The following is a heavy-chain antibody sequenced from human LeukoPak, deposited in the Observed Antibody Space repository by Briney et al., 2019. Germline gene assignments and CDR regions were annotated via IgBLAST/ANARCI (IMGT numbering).Heavy chain of an antibody. D-gene: IGHD6-13*01. J-gene: IGHJ4*02. Sequence: PSETLSPTCAVSGGSISSSNCWSWVRQPPGKGLEWIGEIYHSGSTNYNPSLKSRVTISVDKSKNQFSLKLSSVTAADTAVYYCARVEQQLQVYDYCGQGTLVTVSS. CDR1: GGSISSSNC. CDR2: IYHSGST. CDR3: ARVEQQLQVYDY. V-gene: IGHV4-4*02.